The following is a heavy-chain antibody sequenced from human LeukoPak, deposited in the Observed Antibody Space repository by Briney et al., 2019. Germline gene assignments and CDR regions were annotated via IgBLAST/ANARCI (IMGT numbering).Heavy chain of an antibody. Sequence: SETLSLTCTVSGGSISSYYWSWIRQPPGKGLEWIGYIYYSGSTNYNPSLKSRVTISVDTSKNQFSLKLSSVTAADTAVYYCAIVPDEAHQEMATLYYFDYWGQGTLVTVSS. CDR3: AIVPDEAHQEMATLYYFDY. V-gene: IGHV4-59*01. D-gene: IGHD5-24*01. CDR1: GGSISSYY. J-gene: IGHJ4*02. CDR2: IYYSGST.